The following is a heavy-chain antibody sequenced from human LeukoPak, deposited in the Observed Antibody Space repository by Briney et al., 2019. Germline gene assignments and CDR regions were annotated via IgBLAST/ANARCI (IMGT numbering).Heavy chain of an antibody. CDR1: GFTFSSYA. CDR3: ARDSYDSSGLYPISDY. Sequence: GGSLRLSCAASGFTFSSYAMHWVRQAPGKGLEWVAVISYDGSNKYYADSVKGRFTISRDTSKNTLYLQMNSLRAEDTAVYYCARDSYDSSGLYPISDYWGQGTLVTVSS. D-gene: IGHD3-22*01. V-gene: IGHV3-30*04. J-gene: IGHJ4*02. CDR2: ISYDGSNK.